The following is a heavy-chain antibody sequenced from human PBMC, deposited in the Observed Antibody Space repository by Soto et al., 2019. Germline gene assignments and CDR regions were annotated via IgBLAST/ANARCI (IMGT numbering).Heavy chain of an antibody. V-gene: IGHV4-34*01. CDR2: INHSGST. CDR3: ARGGDPVVGCCSSTSCHLDLHDY. Sequence: SETLSLTCAVYGGSFSGYYWSWIRQPPGKGLEWIGEINHSGSTNYNPSLKSRVTISVDTSKNQFSLKLSSVTAADTAVYYCARGGDPVVGCCSSTSCHLDLHDYWGQGTLVTVSS. CDR1: GGSFSGYY. J-gene: IGHJ4*02. D-gene: IGHD2-2*01.